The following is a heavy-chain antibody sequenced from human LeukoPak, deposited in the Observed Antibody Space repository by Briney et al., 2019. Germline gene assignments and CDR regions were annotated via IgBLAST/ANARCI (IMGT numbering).Heavy chain of an antibody. CDR1: GFTFSRYW. J-gene: IGHJ3*02. D-gene: IGHD3-22*01. CDR2: INNDGSVT. CDR3: ARDYDSSGYYEADAFDI. Sequence: PGGSLRLSCAASGFTFSRYWMHWVRQAPGKGLVWVSRINNDGSVTTYADSAKGRFTISRDNAKNTLYLQMNSLRAEDTAIYYCARDYDSSGYYEADAFDIWGQGTMVTVSS. V-gene: IGHV3-74*01.